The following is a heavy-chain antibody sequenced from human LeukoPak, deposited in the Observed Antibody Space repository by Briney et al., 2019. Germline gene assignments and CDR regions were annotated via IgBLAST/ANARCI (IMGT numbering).Heavy chain of an antibody. V-gene: IGHV4-34*01. D-gene: IGHD4-17*01. CDR1: GESFSGYY. J-gene: IGHJ4*02. Sequence: PSETLSLTCAVYGESFSGYYWSWIRQPPGKGLEWIGEINHSGSTNYNPSLKSRVTISVDTSKNQFSLNLTSVTAADTAVYYCARRRGAYGDYVYWGQGTQVIVSS. CDR3: ARRRGAYGDYVY. CDR2: INHSGST.